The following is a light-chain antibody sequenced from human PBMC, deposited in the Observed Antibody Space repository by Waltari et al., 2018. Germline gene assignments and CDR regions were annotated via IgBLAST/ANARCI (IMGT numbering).Light chain of an antibody. Sequence: QSSLTQPASVSGSPGQSITISCTGTSSDVGVYNFLSWYQHHTGKAPKLLIYDVNNRPSGVSDRFSGSKSGNTASLTISGLQAEDEADYYCSSYTSSTAVVFGGGTQLTVL. V-gene: IGLV2-14*03. CDR1: SSDVGVYNF. J-gene: IGLJ2*01. CDR3: SSYTSSTAVV. CDR2: DVN.